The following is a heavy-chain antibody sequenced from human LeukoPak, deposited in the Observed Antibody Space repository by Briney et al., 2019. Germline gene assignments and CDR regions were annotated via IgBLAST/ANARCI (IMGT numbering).Heavy chain of an antibody. Sequence: GRSLRLSCAASGFTFSSYGMHWVRQAPGKGLEWVAVISYDGSNKYYADSVKGRFTISRDNSKNTLYLQMNSLRAEDTAVYYCAKHGRYCSGGSCYYYYYYMDVWGKGTTVTVSS. V-gene: IGHV3-30*19. CDR2: ISYDGSNK. J-gene: IGHJ6*03. D-gene: IGHD2-15*01. CDR3: AKHGRYCSGGSCYYYYYYMDV. CDR1: GFTFSSYG.